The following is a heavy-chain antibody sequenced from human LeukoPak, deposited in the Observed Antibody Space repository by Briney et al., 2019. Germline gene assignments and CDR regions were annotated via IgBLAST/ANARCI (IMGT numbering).Heavy chain of an antibody. CDR3: ARVVRGVIDY. CDR1: GFTFSSYA. Sequence: GGSLRLSCAASGFTFSSYAMNWVRQAPGKGLEWVAVISYDGSNKYYADSVKGRFTISRDNSKNTLYLQMNSLRAEDTAVYYCARVVRGVIDYWGQGTLVTVSS. D-gene: IGHD3-10*01. J-gene: IGHJ4*02. CDR2: ISYDGSNK. V-gene: IGHV3-30-3*01.